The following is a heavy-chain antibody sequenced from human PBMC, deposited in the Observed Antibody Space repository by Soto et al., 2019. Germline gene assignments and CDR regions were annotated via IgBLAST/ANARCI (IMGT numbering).Heavy chain of an antibody. CDR3: ARGGPVQLWAFDY. J-gene: IGHJ4*02. CDR2: VSYGGSP. Sequence: SETLSLTCTVSGASISSYFWSWIRQPPGKGLEWVAYVSYGGSPHYNPSLQSRVTVSVDTSKSQFSLEVTSLTAADTAVYYCARGGPVQLWAFDYWGQGSLVTVSS. CDR1: GASISSYF. D-gene: IGHD5-18*01. V-gene: IGHV4-59*01.